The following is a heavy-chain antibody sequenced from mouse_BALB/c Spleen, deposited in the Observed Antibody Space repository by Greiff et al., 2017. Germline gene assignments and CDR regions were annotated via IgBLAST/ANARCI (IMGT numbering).Heavy chain of an antibody. CDR3: ARSRYYDSLYAMDY. J-gene: IGHJ4*01. Sequence: EVQGVESGAGLVKPGGSLNLSCAASGFTFSSYAMSWVRQTPEKRLEWVASISSGGSTNYPDSVKGRFTTSRDNARNILYLQMSSLRSEDTAMYYCARSRYYDSLYAMDYWGQGTSVTVSS. D-gene: IGHD2-4*01. CDR2: ISSGGST. V-gene: IGHV5-6-5*01. CDR1: GFTFSSYA.